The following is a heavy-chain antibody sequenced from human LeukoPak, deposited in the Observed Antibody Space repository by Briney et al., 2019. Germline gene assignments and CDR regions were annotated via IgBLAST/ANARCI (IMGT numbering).Heavy chain of an antibody. J-gene: IGHJ4*02. V-gene: IGHV3-48*03. Sequence: GGSLRLSCAAPGFTFSSYEMNWVRQAPGKGLEWVSYISSSGSTIYYADSVKGRFTISRDNAKNSLSLQMNSLRAEDTAVYYCARDYGAKSDYWGQGTLVTVSS. CDR3: ARDYGAKSDY. CDR2: ISSSGSTI. D-gene: IGHD4/OR15-4a*01. CDR1: GFTFSSYE.